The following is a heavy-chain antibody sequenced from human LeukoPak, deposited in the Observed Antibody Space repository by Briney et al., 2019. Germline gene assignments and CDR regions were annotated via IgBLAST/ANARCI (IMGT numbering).Heavy chain of an antibody. Sequence: SVTVSCKASGGTFSSYAISWVRQAPGQGLEWMGGIIPIFGTANYAQKFQGRVTITADESTSTAYMELSSLRSEDTAEYYCARVGERGYSYGLNWFDPWGQGTLVTVSS. CDR3: ARVGERGYSYGLNWFDP. CDR2: IIPIFGTA. CDR1: GGTFSSYA. J-gene: IGHJ5*02. V-gene: IGHV1-69*13. D-gene: IGHD5-18*01.